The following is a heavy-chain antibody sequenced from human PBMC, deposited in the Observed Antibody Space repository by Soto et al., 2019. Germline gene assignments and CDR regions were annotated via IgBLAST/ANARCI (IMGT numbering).Heavy chain of an antibody. CDR3: ARRIGYCSSTRCYRGYDWFDP. V-gene: IGHV5-51*01. Sequence: PGESLKISCKGSGYSFTSYWIGWVRQMPGKGLEWMGIIYPGDSDTRYSPSFQGQVTISADKSISTAYLQWSSLKASDTAMYYCARRIGYCSSTRCYRGYDWFDPWGQGTLVTVSS. CDR1: GYSFTSYW. D-gene: IGHD2-2*02. CDR2: IYPGDSDT. J-gene: IGHJ5*02.